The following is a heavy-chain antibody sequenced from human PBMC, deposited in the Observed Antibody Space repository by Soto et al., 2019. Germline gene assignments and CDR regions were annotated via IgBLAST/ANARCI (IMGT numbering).Heavy chain of an antibody. J-gene: IGHJ6*02. D-gene: IGHD3-10*01. V-gene: IGHV4-34*01. CDR3: ARDVRNLVRGVIADYYGMDV. CDR1: SGSFSGYY. Sequence: SETLSLTCAVYSGSFSGYYWSWIRQPPGKGLEWIGEINHSGSTNYNPSLKSRVTISADTSKNQFSLKVRSVTAADTAVYYCARDVRNLVRGVIADYYGMDVWGQGTTVTVSS. CDR2: INHSGST.